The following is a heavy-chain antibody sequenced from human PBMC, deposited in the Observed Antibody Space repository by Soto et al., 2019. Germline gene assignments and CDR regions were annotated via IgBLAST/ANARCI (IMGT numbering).Heavy chain of an antibody. D-gene: IGHD1-26*01. J-gene: IGHJ4*02. V-gene: IGHV4-34*01. CDR1: GGSFSGYS. Sequence: SETLSLTCAVYGGSFSGYSWSLIRQPPGKGLEWIGEINHSGSTNYNPSLKSRVTISVDTTKNQFSLKLSSVTAADTAVYYCARDPRYSGSSNYWGQGTLVTVSS. CDR2: INHSGST. CDR3: ARDPRYSGSSNY.